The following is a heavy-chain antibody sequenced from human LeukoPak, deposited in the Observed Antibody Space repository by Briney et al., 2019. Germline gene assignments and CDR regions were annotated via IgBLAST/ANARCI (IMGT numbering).Heavy chain of an antibody. Sequence: NPSETLSLTCTVSGGSVSSGSYYWSWIRQPPGKGLEWIGYIYYSGSTNYNPSLKSRVTISVDASKNQFSLKLSSVTAADTAVYYCARVGRDMQGDDWGQRTLVTVSS. CDR3: ARVGRDMQGDD. J-gene: IGHJ4*02. V-gene: IGHV4-61*01. CDR1: GGSVSSGSYY. CDR2: IYYSGST.